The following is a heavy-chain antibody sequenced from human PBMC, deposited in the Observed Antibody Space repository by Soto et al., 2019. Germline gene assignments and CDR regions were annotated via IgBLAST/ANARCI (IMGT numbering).Heavy chain of an antibody. D-gene: IGHD2-8*01. CDR3: ARAQPYCTNGVCTPYYYYYGMDV. CDR1: GFTFSSYG. CDR2: IWYDGSNK. Sequence: AGGSLRLSCAASGFTFSSYGMHWVRQAPGKGLEWVAVIWYDGSNKYYADSVKGRFTISRDNSKNTLYLQMNSLRAEDTAVYYCARAQPYCTNGVCTPYYYYYGMDVWGQGTTVTVSS. J-gene: IGHJ6*02. V-gene: IGHV3-33*01.